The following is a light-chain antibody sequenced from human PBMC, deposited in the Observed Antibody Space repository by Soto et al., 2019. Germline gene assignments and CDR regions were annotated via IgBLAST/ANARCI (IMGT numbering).Light chain of an antibody. CDR1: SSKIGSNT. CDR2: TTD. Sequence: QSVLAQPPSASGTPGQRVTISCSGSSSKIGSNTVHWFQQLPGAAPKPLIYTTDQRPSGVPDRFSGSKSGTSASLAISGLQSEDEADYYCAAWDDSLNGHVFGSGTKVTVL. V-gene: IGLV1-44*01. CDR3: AAWDDSLNGHV. J-gene: IGLJ1*01.